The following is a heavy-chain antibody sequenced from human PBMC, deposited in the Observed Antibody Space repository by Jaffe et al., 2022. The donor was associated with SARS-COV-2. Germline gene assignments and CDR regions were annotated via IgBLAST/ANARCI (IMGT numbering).Heavy chain of an antibody. V-gene: IGHV3-30*18. CDR2: ISYDGSNK. D-gene: IGHD2-15*01. Sequence: QVQLVESGGGVVQPGRSLRLSCAASGFTFSSYGMHWVRQAPGKGLEWVAVISYDGSNKYYADSVKGRFTISRDNSKNTLYLQMNSLRAEDTAVYYCANGGGGGSDRDYYYGMDVWGQGTTVTVSS. J-gene: IGHJ6*02. CDR1: GFTFSSYG. CDR3: ANGGGGGSDRDYYYGMDV.